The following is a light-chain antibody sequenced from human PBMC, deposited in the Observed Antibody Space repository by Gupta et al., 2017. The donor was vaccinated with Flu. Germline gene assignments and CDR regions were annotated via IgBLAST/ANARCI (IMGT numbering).Light chain of an antibody. CDR3: QQYNNWPTLT. CDR2: GAS. Sequence: EIVMTQSPATLSVSPGERATLSCRASQSVSSNLAWYQQKPGQAPRLLIYGASTRATGIPARFSGSGSGPEFTLTISSLQSEDFAVYYVQQYNNWPTLTFGGGTKVEIK. V-gene: IGKV3-15*01. J-gene: IGKJ4*01. CDR1: QSVSSN.